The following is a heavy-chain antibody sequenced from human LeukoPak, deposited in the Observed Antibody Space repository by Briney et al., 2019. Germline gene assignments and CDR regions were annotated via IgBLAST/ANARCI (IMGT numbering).Heavy chain of an antibody. D-gene: IGHD4-17*01. CDR1: GGSFSGYY. J-gene: IGHJ4*02. Sequence: SETLSLTCAVYGGSFSGYYWSWIRQPPGKGLEWIGEINHSGSTNYNPSLKSRVTISVDTSKNQFSLKLSSVTAADTAVYYCARGEGSYGDLYYFDYWGQGTLVTVSS. CDR3: ARGEGSYGDLYYFDY. CDR2: INHSGST. V-gene: IGHV4-34*01.